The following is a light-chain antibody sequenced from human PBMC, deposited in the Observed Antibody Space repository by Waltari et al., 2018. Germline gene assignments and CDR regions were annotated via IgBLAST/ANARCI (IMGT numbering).Light chain of an antibody. CDR2: EAS. J-gene: IGKJ3*01. V-gene: IGKV1-33*01. CDR1: QDISNY. Sequence: DIQMTQSPSSLSASVGDRVTITCQASQDISNYLNWYQQKPGQAPKLLIYEASNLETGVPSRFSGSGSGTDFTFTISSLQAEDIATYYCQQYDNPPYAFGPGTKVDIK. CDR3: QQYDNPPYA.